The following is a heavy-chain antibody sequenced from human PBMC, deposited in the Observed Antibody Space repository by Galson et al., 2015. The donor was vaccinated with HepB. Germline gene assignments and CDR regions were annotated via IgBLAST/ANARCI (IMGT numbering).Heavy chain of an antibody. D-gene: IGHD3-10*01. J-gene: IGHJ2*01. V-gene: IGHV3-7*01. CDR2: IKEDGSEK. CDR3: ARDAGRWYFDL. CDR1: GFTFSRYW. Sequence: SLRLSCAASGFTFSRYWMSWVRQAPGKGLEWVANIKEDGSEKYYVDSVKGRFTISRDNAKNSLWLQMNSLRAEDTAVYYCARDAGRWYFDLWGRGTLVTVSS.